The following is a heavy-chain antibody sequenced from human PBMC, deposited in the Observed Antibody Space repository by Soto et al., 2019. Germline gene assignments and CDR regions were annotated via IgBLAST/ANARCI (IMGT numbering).Heavy chain of an antibody. CDR1: GDSVSSNSAA. Sequence: SQTLSLTCALSGDSVSSNSAALHWIRQSPSRGLEWLGRTYYRSKWYNDSAVSVKSRITINPDTSKNQFSLKLNSVTXEHTAVYCRATGLFESFGELYLTEAFDIWGQGTRVTV. CDR3: ATGLFESFGELYLTEAFDI. J-gene: IGHJ3*02. D-gene: IGHD3-10*01. CDR2: TYYRSKWYN. V-gene: IGHV6-1*01.